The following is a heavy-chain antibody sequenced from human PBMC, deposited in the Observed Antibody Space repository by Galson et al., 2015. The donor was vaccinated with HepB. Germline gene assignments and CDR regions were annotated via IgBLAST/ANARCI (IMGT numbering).Heavy chain of an antibody. D-gene: IGHD3-16*01. J-gene: IGHJ4*02. CDR2: ISGSGGST. V-gene: IGHV3-23*01. CDR3: AKDLVWGVTTHTY. CDR1: GFTFSSYA. Sequence: SLRLSCAASGFTFSSYAMSWVRQAPGKGLEWVSAISGSGGSTYYADSVKGRFTISRDNSKNTLYLQMNSLRAEDTAVYYCAKDLVWGVTTHTYWGQGTLVTVSS.